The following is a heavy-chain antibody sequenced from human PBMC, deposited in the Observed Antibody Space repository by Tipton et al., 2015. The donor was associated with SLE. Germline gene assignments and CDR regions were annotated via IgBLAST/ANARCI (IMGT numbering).Heavy chain of an antibody. CDR2: VYNTGNT. CDR3: ASHSSGGFDP. Sequence: GLVKPSETLSLTCTVSGGSVRRNSFYWGWIRQPPGRGLEWIGTVYNTGNTYTNASLKSRLTMSVDVSKNQFSLKLTSVTAADTAVYYCASHSSGGFDPWGQGTLVTVSS. D-gene: IGHD4-17*01. V-gene: IGHV4-39*07. J-gene: IGHJ5*02. CDR1: GGSVRRNSFY.